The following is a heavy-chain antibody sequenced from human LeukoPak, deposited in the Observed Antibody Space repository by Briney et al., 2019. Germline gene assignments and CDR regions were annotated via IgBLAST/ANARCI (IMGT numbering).Heavy chain of an antibody. J-gene: IGHJ4*02. D-gene: IGHD2-21*01. Sequence: PGGSLRLSCVASGFTFNSYALNWVRQAPGKGLEWVSAISGSGGSTYYADSVKGRFTISRDNSKNTLYLQMNSLRAEDTAVYYCAKAFGGYSYFDYWGQGTLVTVSS. CDR1: GFTFNSYA. V-gene: IGHV3-23*01. CDR3: AKAFGGYSYFDY. CDR2: ISGSGGST.